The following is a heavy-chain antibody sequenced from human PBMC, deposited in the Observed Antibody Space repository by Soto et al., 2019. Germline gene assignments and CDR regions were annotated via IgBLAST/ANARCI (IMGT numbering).Heavy chain of an antibody. V-gene: IGHV3-7*04. CDR1: ESTVRRDW. D-gene: IGHD1-26*01. J-gene: IGHJ4*02. Sequence: HPGGSLRLSCAIYESTVRRDWMNWVRQAPGKGLEWVAHINQDGSQKYYVDSVKGRFTISRDNANNLLSLQMNTLGAGDTAIYYCSGGVGDAFWGQGTLVTVSS. CDR2: INQDGSQK. CDR3: SGGVGDAF.